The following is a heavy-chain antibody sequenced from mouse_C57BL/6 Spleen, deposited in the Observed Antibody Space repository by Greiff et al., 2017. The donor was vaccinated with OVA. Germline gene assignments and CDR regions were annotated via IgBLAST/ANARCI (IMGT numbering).Heavy chain of an antibody. CDR2: ISYDGSN. CDR1: GYSITSGYY. D-gene: IGHD2-4*01. Sequence: ESGPGLVKPSQSLSLTCSVTGYSITSGYYWNWIRQFPGNKLEWMGYISYDGSNNYNPSLKNRISITRDTSKNQFFLKLNSVTTEDTATYYCARDRREGKGDYEGYFDYWGQGTTLTVSS. V-gene: IGHV3-6*01. CDR3: ARDRREGKGDYEGYFDY. J-gene: IGHJ2*01.